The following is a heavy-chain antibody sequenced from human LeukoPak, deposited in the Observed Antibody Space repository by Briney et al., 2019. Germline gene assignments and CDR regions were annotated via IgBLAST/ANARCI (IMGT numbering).Heavy chain of an antibody. Sequence: GGSLRLSCAASGFTFSSYEMNWVRQAPGKGLEWVSYISSSGSTIYYADSVEGRFTISRDNAKNSLYLQMNSLRAEDTAVYYCARREGLTPSSAFDIWGQGTMVTVSS. CDR1: GFTFSSYE. J-gene: IGHJ3*02. D-gene: IGHD3-9*01. V-gene: IGHV3-48*03. CDR2: ISSSGSTI. CDR3: ARREGLTPSSAFDI.